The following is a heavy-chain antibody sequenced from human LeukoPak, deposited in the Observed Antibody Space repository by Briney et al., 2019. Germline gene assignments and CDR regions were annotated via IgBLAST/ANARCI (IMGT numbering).Heavy chain of an antibody. CDR2: IYYSGST. V-gene: IGHV4-59*01. Sequence: PSETLSLTCTVSGGSISSYYWSWIRQPPGKGLEWIGYIYYSGSTNYKPSLKGRVTISVDTSKNQFSLKLSSVTAADTAVYYCARGDYYGSGNDFRFDPWGQGTLVTVSS. CDR1: GGSISSYY. CDR3: ARGDYYGSGNDFRFDP. J-gene: IGHJ5*02. D-gene: IGHD3-10*01.